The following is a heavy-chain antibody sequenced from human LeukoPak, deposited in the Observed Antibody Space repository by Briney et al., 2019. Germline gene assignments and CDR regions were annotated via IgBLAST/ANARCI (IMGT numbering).Heavy chain of an antibody. CDR3: ARILLPCSGGSCYSDS. D-gene: IGHD2-15*01. CDR1: GYTFTSYD. V-gene: IGHV1-8*01. Sequence: ASVKVSCKASGYTFTSYDINWVRQATGQGLEWMGWMNPNSGNTGYAQKFQGRVTMTRNTSISTAYMELSSLRSEDTAVYYCARILLPCSGGSCYSDSWGQGTLVTVSS. J-gene: IGHJ4*02. CDR2: MNPNSGNT.